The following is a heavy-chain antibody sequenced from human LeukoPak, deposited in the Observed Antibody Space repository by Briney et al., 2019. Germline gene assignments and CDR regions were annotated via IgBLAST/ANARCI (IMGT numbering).Heavy chain of an antibody. J-gene: IGHJ4*02. V-gene: IGHV3-53*01. CDR2: IYSGGST. CDR1: GFTVSSNY. CDR3: ARGHQLGTFDY. Sequence: GRSLRLSCAASGFTVSSNYMSWVRQAPGKGLEWVSVIYSGGSTYYADSVKGRFTISRDNSKNTLYLQMNSLRAEDTAVYYCARGHQLGTFDYWGQGTLVTVSS. D-gene: IGHD7-27*01.